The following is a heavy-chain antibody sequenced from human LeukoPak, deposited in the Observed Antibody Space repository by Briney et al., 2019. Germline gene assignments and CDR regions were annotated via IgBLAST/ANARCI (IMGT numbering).Heavy chain of an antibody. CDR3: ARHDSTVTSFDF. CDR2: IYPGDSNP. J-gene: IGHJ4*02. V-gene: IGHV5-51*01. D-gene: IGHD4-17*01. CDR1: GYSFTSYW. Sequence: GESLKISCKGSGYSFTSYWVAWVRQMPGKGLEWMGIIYPGDSNPRYSPSFQGQVTMSADKSNTTAYLQWSSLKASDTAMYYCARHDSTVTSFDFWGQGTLVTVSS.